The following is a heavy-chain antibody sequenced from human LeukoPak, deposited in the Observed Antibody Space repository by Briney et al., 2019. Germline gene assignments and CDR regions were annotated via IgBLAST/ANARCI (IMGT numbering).Heavy chain of an antibody. D-gene: IGHD3-10*01. J-gene: IGHJ4*02. V-gene: IGHV1-8*01. CDR3: ARGYGTMVRGVMRY. Sequence: ASVKVSCKASGYTFTSYDIDWVRQATGQGLEWMGWMNPNSGNTGFAQKFQGRFTMTRNTSISTAYMELSSLRSEDTAVYYCARGYGTMVRGVMRYWGQGTLVTVSS. CDR1: GYTFTSYD. CDR2: MNPNSGNT.